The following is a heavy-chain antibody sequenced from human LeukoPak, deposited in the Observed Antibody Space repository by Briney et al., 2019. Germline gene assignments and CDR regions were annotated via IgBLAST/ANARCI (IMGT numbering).Heavy chain of an antibody. V-gene: IGHV3-53*01. CDR1: GFTVSSNY. CDR2: IYSGGST. CDR3: TRPVVTPSNDAFDI. D-gene: IGHD2-21*02. Sequence: GGSLRLSCAASGFTVSSNYMSWVRQAPGKGLEWVSVIYSGGSTYYADSVKGRFTISRDNSKNTLYLQMNSLRAEDTAVYYCTRPVVTPSNDAFDIWGQGTMVTVSS. J-gene: IGHJ3*02.